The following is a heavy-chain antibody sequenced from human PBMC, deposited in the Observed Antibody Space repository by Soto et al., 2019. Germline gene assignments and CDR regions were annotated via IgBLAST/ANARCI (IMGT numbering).Heavy chain of an antibody. Sequence: QVQLVESGGGVVQSGRSLRLSCAASGFTFGSYAMHWVRQAPGKGLEWVAVISYDGSNKYYADSVKGRFTISRDNSKNTMYLQMNSLRAEDTAVYYCARGISMVVVVIDYWGQGTLVTVSS. V-gene: IGHV3-30-3*01. D-gene: IGHD3-22*01. J-gene: IGHJ4*02. CDR2: ISYDGSNK. CDR1: GFTFGSYA. CDR3: ARGISMVVVVIDY.